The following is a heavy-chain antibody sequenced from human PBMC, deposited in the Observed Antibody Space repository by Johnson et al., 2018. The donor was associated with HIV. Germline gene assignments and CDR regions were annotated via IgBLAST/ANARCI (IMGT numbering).Heavy chain of an antibody. D-gene: IGHD1-26*01. CDR1: GFTFSSYG. Sequence: QEKLVESGGGVVQPGGSLRLSCAASGFTFSSYGMHWVRQAPGKGLEWVAFIRYDGSNKYYADSVKGRFTISRDNSKNTLYLQMNSLRAEDTAEYYCAKGRLVGATTYDAFDIWGQGTMVTVSS. CDR3: AKGRLVGATTYDAFDI. V-gene: IGHV3-30*02. CDR2: IRYDGSNK. J-gene: IGHJ3*02.